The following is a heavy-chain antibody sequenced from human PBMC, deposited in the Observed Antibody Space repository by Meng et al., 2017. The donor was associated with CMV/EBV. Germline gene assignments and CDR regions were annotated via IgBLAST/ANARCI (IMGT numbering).Heavy chain of an antibody. CDR3: AREGDNPFDY. Sequence: QVHLQESGPALVTLSHALSLHFTVSGGSIRRGHYYWSWLRQPPGKGLEWIGYIYYSGSTYYNPSLKSRVTISVDTSKNQFSLKLSSVTAADTAVYYCAREGDNPFDYWGQGTLVTVSS. J-gene: IGHJ4*02. V-gene: IGHV4-30-4*08. D-gene: IGHD2-21*02. CDR1: GGSIRRGHYY. CDR2: IYYSGST.